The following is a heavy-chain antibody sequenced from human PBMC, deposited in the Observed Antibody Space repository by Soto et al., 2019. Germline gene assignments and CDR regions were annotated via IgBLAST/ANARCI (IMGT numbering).Heavy chain of an antibody. Sequence: EVHLVEYGGALVQPGGSLRLSCVASGFSFSNYLMHWVRQVPGKGLVWVSRVSHDGAFTNDADSMKGRFTISRDNSKNTVYLQMNSLSDDYMSVYYCTRDLEWLLFDYLGEGTLVSVSS. CDR2: VSHDGAFT. D-gene: IGHD3-3*01. J-gene: IGHJ4*02. V-gene: IGHV3-74*01. CDR3: TRDLEWLLFDY. CDR1: GFSFSNYL.